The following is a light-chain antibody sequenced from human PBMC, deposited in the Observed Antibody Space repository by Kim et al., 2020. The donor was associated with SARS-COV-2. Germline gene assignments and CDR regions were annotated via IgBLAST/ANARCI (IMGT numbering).Light chain of an antibody. CDR3: LQHNSFPLT. V-gene: IGKV1-17*01. Sequence: ASGGERVTITCRESQGIRNDLGVYQQQPGKAPKRLIYGASSLQSGVPSRFSGSGSETEFTLTNSSLQPEDFATYYCLQHNSFPLTFGGGTTVDIK. CDR2: GAS. CDR1: QGIRND. J-gene: IGKJ4*01.